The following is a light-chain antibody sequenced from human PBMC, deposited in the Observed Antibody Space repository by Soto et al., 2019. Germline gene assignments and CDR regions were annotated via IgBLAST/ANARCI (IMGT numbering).Light chain of an antibody. CDR3: MQSTHWPRT. J-gene: IGKJ1*01. CDR2: KVS. V-gene: IGKV2-30*01. Sequence: DVVMTQSPLSLPVTFGQPASISCRSSQSLVYSDGNTYLNWFQQRPGQSPRRLIYKVSNRDSGVPDRFSRSGSGTDFTLKISRVEAEDVGLYYCMQSTHWPRTFGQGTKVEIK. CDR1: QSLVYSDGNTY.